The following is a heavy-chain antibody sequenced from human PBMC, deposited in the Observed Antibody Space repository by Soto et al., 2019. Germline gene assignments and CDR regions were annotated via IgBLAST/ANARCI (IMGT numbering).Heavy chain of an antibody. J-gene: IGHJ4*02. V-gene: IGHV1-69*06. CDR1: GGTFDTYA. Sequence: QVQLVQSGAEVKKPGSSVKVSCKASGGTFDTYAISWVRQAPGQGLEWMGGVIPMFLKPNYAQKFKGRVTITAVKSTNTVYMEMISLMSEDTAVYYCVRVGGEMANPPPYLYWGQGTQVTVSS. CDR2: VIPMFLKP. D-gene: IGHD3-16*01. CDR3: VRVGGEMANPPPYLY.